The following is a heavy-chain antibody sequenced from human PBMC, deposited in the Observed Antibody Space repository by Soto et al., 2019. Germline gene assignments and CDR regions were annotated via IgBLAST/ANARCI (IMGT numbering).Heavy chain of an antibody. V-gene: IGHV4-61*05. CDR3: ARSDGRY. CDR1: GGSISSSSYY. CDR2: IYYSGST. Sequence: SETLSLTCTVSGGSISSSSYYWGWIRQPPGKGLEWIGYIYYSGSTNYNPSLKSRVTISVDTSKNQFSLKLSSVTAADTAVYYCARSDGRYWGQGTLVTV. J-gene: IGHJ4*02.